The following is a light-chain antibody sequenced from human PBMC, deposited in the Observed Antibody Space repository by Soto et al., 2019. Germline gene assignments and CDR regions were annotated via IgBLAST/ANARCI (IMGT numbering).Light chain of an antibody. V-gene: IGKV1-5*01. CDR1: QYFTRR. J-gene: IGKJ4*01. Sequence: DIQMTQSPSTLSASVGDRATITCRGSQYFTRRFAWYQQKLGKAPKLLLHDASSLESGVPSRFSGSASGTEFTLTISTLQPDDCATYYCQQCDSYPLTFGQGTKVDIK. CDR2: DAS. CDR3: QQCDSYPLT.